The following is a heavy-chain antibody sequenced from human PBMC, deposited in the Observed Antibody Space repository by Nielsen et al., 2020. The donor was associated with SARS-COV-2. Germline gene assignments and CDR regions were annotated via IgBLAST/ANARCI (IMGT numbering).Heavy chain of an antibody. V-gene: IGHV4-39*07. D-gene: IGHD3-3*01. CDR1: GGSISSSSYY. Sequence: SETLSLTCTVSGGSISSSSYYWGWIRQPPGKGLEWIGEIYHSGSTNYNPSLKSRVTISVDKSKNQFSLKLSSVTAADTAVYYCARIITIFGVVIALDYWGQGTLVTVSS. CDR2: IYHSGST. J-gene: IGHJ4*02. CDR3: ARIITIFGVVIALDY.